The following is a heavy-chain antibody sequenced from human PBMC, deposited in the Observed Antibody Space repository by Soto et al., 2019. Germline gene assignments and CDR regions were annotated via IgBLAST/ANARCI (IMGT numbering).Heavy chain of an antibody. D-gene: IGHD3-10*01. CDR3: ASGIWFGESYYEAFDI. J-gene: IGHJ3*02. CDR2: MNPNSGNT. V-gene: IGHV1-8*01. CDR1: GYTFTSYD. Sequence: ASVKVSCKASGYTFTSYDINWVRQATGQGLEWMGWMNPNSGNTGYAQKFQGRVTMTRNTSISTAYMELSSLKASDSAMYYCASGIWFGESYYEAFDIWGQGTMVTVSS.